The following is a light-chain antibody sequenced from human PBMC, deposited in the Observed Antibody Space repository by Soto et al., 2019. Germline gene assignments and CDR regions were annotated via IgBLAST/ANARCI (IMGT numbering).Light chain of an antibody. CDR1: QSISSS. Sequence: DIQMTQSPSSLSASVLDKVTITCLASQSISSSLNWYQQKSGKAPNLLIYGVSSLESGVPSRFSGSGSGTEFTLTVSSLQPDDFATYYCQQYNSYRTFGQGTKVDI. CDR3: QQYNSYRT. V-gene: IGKV1-5*01. CDR2: GVS. J-gene: IGKJ1*01.